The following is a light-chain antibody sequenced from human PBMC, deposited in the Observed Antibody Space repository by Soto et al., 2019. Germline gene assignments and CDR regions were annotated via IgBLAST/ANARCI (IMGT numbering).Light chain of an antibody. Sequence: QSALTQPASVSGSPGQSITISCTGTSSDVGGYNYVSWYQQHPGKAPKFMIYDVSNRPSGVCTRFSGSKSGNTASLTISGLQAEDEADYYCNSYTTSNTRQIVFGTGTKVTVL. CDR1: SSDVGGYNY. CDR3: NSYTTSNTRQIV. J-gene: IGLJ1*01. CDR2: DVS. V-gene: IGLV2-14*01.